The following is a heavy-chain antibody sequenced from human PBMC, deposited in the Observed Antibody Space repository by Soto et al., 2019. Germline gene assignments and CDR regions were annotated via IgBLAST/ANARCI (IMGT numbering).Heavy chain of an antibody. Sequence: GGSPRLSCAASGFSFSSYGMHWVRQTPGKGLEWVAGISYDGSNKYYVDSMKGRLTISRDNSKNTLDLQMNSLRAEDTAVYYCAKDTYYHDSSGYYVFDYWGQGTLVTVSS. CDR3: AKDTYYHDSSGYYVFDY. J-gene: IGHJ4*02. CDR2: ISYDGSNK. V-gene: IGHV3-30*18. D-gene: IGHD3-22*01. CDR1: GFSFSSYG.